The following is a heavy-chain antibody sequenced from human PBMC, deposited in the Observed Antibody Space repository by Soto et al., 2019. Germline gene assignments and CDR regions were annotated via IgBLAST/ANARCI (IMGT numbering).Heavy chain of an antibody. CDR1: GYIFTGYY. J-gene: IGHJ6*02. D-gene: IGHD6-19*01. V-gene: IGHV1-2*02. CDR3: ARDQGSSGWSSYYGMDV. CDR2: INPISGGT. Sequence: ASVKVSCKASGYIFTGYYIHWVRQAPGQGLEWMGWINPISGGTNYAQKFQGRVTMTRDTSISTAYMELSRLRSDDTAVYYCARDQGSSGWSSYYGMDVWAQGTTVTVSS.